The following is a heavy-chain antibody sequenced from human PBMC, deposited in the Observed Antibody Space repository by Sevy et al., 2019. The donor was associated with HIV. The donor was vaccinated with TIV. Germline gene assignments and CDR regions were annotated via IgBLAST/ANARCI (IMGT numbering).Heavy chain of an antibody. V-gene: IGHV1-24*01. CDR2: FDPEDGET. J-gene: IGHJ4*02. CDR1: GYTLTELS. D-gene: IGHD6-6*01. Sequence: ASGKVSCKVSGYTLTELSMHWVRQAPGKGLEWMGGFDPEDGETIYAQKFQGRVTMTEDTSTDTAYMELSSLRSEDTAVYYCATDTRSSSYYFDYWGQGTLVTVSS. CDR3: ATDTRSSSYYFDY.